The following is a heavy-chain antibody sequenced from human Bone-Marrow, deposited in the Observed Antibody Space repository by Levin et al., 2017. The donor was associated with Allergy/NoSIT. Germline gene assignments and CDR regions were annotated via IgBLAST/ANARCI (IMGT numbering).Heavy chain of an antibody. D-gene: IGHD1-26*01. Sequence: KASETLSLTCTVSGGSISRYYWSWIRQPPGKGLEYIAYIYYTGSTNYNPSLKSRVTISMDTSKNQVSLNLNSVTAADTGVYFCARWHGTYYATGNRLDWHFDRWGRGTLVTVSS. CDR1: GGSISRYY. CDR3: ARWHGTYYATGNRLDWHFDR. V-gene: IGHV4-59*01. CDR2: IYYTGST. J-gene: IGHJ2*01.